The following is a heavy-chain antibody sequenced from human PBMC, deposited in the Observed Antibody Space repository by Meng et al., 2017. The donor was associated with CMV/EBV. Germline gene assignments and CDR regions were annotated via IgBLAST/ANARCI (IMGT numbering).Heavy chain of an antibody. CDR2: IIPLFGTA. CDR1: VGTFSSYA. CDR3: ARYRFCSSITCHARGHYYNYGMDV. J-gene: IGHJ6*02. D-gene: IGHD2-2*01. Sequence: SVKVSCKASVGTFSSYAISWVRQAPGQGLEWMGGIIPLFGTANYAQKFQGRVTITTDESTSTAYMELNSLRSEDTAVYHCARYRFCSSITCHARGHYYNYGMDVWGQGTTVTVSS. V-gene: IGHV1-69*05.